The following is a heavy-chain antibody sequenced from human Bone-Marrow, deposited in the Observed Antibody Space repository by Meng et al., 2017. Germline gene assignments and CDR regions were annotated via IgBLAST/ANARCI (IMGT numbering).Heavy chain of an antibody. V-gene: IGHV3-74*01. CDR2: INSDGSST. D-gene: IGHD6-19*01. CDR1: RFTFSSYS. Sequence: GESLKISCAASRFTFSSYSMNWVRQAPGKGLEWVSRINSDGSSTSYADSVKGRFTISRDNAKNTLYLQMNSLRAEDTAVYYCARVSPLEQWIGKDAFDIWGQGTMVTVSS. J-gene: IGHJ3*02. CDR3: ARVSPLEQWIGKDAFDI.